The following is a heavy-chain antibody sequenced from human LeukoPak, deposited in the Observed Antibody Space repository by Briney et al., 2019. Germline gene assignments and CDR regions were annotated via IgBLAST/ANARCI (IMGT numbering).Heavy chain of an antibody. CDR2: ISSSSSYI. CDR1: GFTFSSFS. D-gene: IGHD5-24*01. J-gene: IGHJ4*02. Sequence: GGSLRLSCAASGFTFSSFSMNWVRQAPGKGLEWVSCISSSSSYIYYADSVKGRFTISRDNAKNSLYLQMNSLRSEDTAMYYCARVWGDGYNPIDYWGQGTLVSVSS. CDR3: ARVWGDGYNPIDY. V-gene: IGHV3-21*01.